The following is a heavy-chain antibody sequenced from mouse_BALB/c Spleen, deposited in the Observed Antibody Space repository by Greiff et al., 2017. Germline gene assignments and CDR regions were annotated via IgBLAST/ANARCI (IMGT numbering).Heavy chain of an antibody. D-gene: IGHD1-1*01. CDR1: GFSLTSYG. Sequence: VQLQQSGPGLVAPSQSLSITCTVSGFSLTSYGVHWVRQPPGKGLEWLGVIWAGGSTNYNSALMSRLSISKDNSKSQVFLKMNSLQTDDTAMYYCARDRDYGSSSYYFDYWGQGTTLTVSS. CDR2: IWAGGST. CDR3: ARDRDYGSSSYYFDY. V-gene: IGHV2-9*02. J-gene: IGHJ2*01.